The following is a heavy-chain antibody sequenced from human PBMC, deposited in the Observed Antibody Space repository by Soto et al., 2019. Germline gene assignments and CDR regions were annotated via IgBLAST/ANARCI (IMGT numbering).Heavy chain of an antibody. J-gene: IGHJ4*02. Sequence: PGGSLRLSCAVSGFAISDYYMSWVRQAPGKGLEWVSYMSSSGNNINYAGSVRGRFTVSRDNAKNSLYLQMNSLRAEDTAVYYCAKDQGSSWYEIDYWGQGTLVTVSS. V-gene: IGHV3-11*01. CDR1: GFAISDYY. D-gene: IGHD6-13*01. CDR3: AKDQGSSWYEIDY. CDR2: MSSSGNNI.